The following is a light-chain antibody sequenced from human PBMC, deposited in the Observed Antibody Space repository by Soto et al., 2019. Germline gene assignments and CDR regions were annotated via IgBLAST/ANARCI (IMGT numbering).Light chain of an antibody. CDR1: SGHSSYI. J-gene: IGLJ3*02. CDR2: LEGSGSY. V-gene: IGLV4-60*02. CDR3: ETWDSVTRV. Sequence: QLVLTQSSSASASLGSSVKVTCTLSSGHSSYIIAWHQQQPGKAPRYLMKLEGSGSYSKGSGVPDRFSGSSSGADRHLTISNLQFEDEAAYYCETWDSVTRVFGGGTKLTVL.